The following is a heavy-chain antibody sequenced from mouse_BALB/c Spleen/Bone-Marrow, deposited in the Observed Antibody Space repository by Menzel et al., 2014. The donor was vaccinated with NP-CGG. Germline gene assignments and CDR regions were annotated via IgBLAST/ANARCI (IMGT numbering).Heavy chain of an antibody. V-gene: IGHV5-12-2*01. CDR1: GFTFSSYT. CDR3: ARGGYYFDY. J-gene: IGHJ2*01. CDR2: ISNGGGST. Sequence: EVMLVESGGGLVQPGGSLKLSCAASGFTFSSYTMSWVRQTPEKRLEWVACISNGGGSTYYPDTVKGRFTISRDNAKNTLYLQMSSLKSEDTAMYYCARGGYYFDYWGQGTTLTVSS.